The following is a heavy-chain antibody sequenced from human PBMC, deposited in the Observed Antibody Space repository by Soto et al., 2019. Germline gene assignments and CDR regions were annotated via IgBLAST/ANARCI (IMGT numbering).Heavy chain of an antibody. V-gene: IGHV4-61*01. CDR1: GGSVSSGSCY. CDR2: IYYSGST. Sequence: SETLSLTCTVSGGSVSSGSCYWSWIRQPPGKGLEWIWYIYYSGSTNYNPSLKSRVTISVDTSKNQFSLKLSSVTAADTAVYYCARVPYYYDSSGYYYPYFDYWGQGTLVTVSS. D-gene: IGHD3-22*01. J-gene: IGHJ4*02. CDR3: ARVPYYYDSSGYYYPYFDY.